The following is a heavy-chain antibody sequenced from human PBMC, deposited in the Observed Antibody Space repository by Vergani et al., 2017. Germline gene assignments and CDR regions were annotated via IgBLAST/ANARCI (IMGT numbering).Heavy chain of an antibody. CDR2: IYTSEST. CDR3: AREYSSSLGFLAY. CDR1: GGSISHYY. Sequence: QVQLQESGPGLVKPSETLYLTCIVSGGSISHYYWSWIRQPAGKGLEWIGRIYTSESTNYNPSLKSRVTMLVDTSKNQFSLKLSSVAAADTAVYYCAREYSSSLGFLAYWGQGTLVTVSS. J-gene: IGHJ4*02. V-gene: IGHV4-4*07. D-gene: IGHD6-6*01.